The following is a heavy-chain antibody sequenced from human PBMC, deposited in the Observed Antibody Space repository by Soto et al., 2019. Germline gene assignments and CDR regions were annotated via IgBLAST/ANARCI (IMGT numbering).Heavy chain of an antibody. J-gene: IGHJ4*02. CDR1: GSTFTGYY. D-gene: IGHD6-13*01. Sequence: QVQLVQSGAEVKKPGASVKVSCKASGSTFTGYYRHWVRQAPGQGLECMGWINTKSGGTNYAQKFQGSVTMTRDTSIRTDYLELSRWRSDDTALYYCARGGSGIAPTYGFDYLGQGTLVTVSS. CDR2: INTKSGGT. CDR3: ARGGSGIAPTYGFDY. V-gene: IGHV1-2*02.